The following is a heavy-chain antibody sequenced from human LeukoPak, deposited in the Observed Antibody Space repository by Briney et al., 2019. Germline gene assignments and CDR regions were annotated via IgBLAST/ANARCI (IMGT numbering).Heavy chain of an antibody. D-gene: IGHD3-22*01. V-gene: IGHV3-48*01. J-gene: IGHJ4*02. CDR1: GFTFSTYA. CDR2: ISSSGNTK. CDR3: AKLQYDSSGYFGN. Sequence: GGSLRLSCAASGFTFSTYAMHWVRQAPGKGLEWVSYISSSGNTKYYADSVKGRFTISRDNSKNTLYLQMNSLRAEDTAVYYCAKLQYDSSGYFGNWGQGTLVTVSS.